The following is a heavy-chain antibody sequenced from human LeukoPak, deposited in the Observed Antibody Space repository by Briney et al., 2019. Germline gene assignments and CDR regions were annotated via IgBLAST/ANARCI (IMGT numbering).Heavy chain of an antibody. V-gene: IGHV3-11*06. CDR1: GFTVSNNY. Sequence: GGSLRLSCAASGFTVSNNYMSWVRQAPGKGLEWVSYISSSSSYTNYADSVKGRFTISRDNAKNSLYLQMNSLRAEDTAVYYCARHTGYSSSWYTPTNYYYYGMDVWGQGTTVTVSS. J-gene: IGHJ6*02. CDR2: ISSSSSYT. D-gene: IGHD6-13*01. CDR3: ARHTGYSSSWYTPTNYYYYGMDV.